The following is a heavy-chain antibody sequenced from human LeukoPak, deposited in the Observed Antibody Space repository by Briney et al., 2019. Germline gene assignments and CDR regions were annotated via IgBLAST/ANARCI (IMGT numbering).Heavy chain of an antibody. CDR1: GYTFTDYY. CDR3: ARANFLYCSSSTCLFDY. D-gene: IGHD2-2*01. J-gene: IGHJ4*02. V-gene: IGHV1-2*02. Sequence: GASVKASCKPSGYTFTDYYMHWVRQAAGHGFEWMGWINPDDGDTNYAQKFQGRVTMTRDTSISTAHMEVSRLRSDDTAVYYCARANFLYCSSSTCLFDYWGQGTLVTVSS. CDR2: INPDDGDT.